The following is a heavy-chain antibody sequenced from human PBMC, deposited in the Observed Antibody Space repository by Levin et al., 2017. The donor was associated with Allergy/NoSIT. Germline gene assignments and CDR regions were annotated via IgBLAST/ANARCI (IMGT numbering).Heavy chain of an antibody. Sequence: QPGGSLRLSCTASGFTVSSNYVSWVRQAPGKGLEWVSVIYSGGNTYYGDSVKGRFTISRDSSKNTLYLQMNSLRAEDTAVYYCARDATGTTSDYWGQGTLVTVSS. D-gene: IGHD1-1*01. CDR3: ARDATGTTSDY. V-gene: IGHV3-53*01. J-gene: IGHJ4*02. CDR2: IYSGGNT. CDR1: GFTVSSNY.